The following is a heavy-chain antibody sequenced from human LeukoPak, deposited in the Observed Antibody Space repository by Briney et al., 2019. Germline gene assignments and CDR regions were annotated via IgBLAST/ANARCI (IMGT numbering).Heavy chain of an antibody. CDR2: IIPIFGTA. V-gene: IGHV1-69*01. J-gene: IGHJ2*01. CDR3: ARSIAVAGNLWYFDL. D-gene: IGHD6-19*01. Sequence: SVKVSCKASGGTFSSYAISWVRQAPGQGLEWMGGIIPIFGTANYAQKFQGRVTITADESTSTAYMELSSLRSEDTAVYYCARSIAVAGNLWYFDLWGRGTLVTLS. CDR1: GGTFSSYA.